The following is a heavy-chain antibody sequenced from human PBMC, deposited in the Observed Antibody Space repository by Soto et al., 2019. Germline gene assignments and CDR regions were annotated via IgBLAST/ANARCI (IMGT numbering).Heavy chain of an antibody. Sequence: GGSLRLSCAASGFTFSSYGMHWVRQAPGKGLEWVAVISYDGSNKYYADSVKGRFTISRDNSKNTLYLQMNSLRAEDTAVYYCAKDLYYDSSGPNWWGQGTLVTVSS. V-gene: IGHV3-30*18. CDR1: GFTFSSYG. CDR2: ISYDGSNK. J-gene: IGHJ4*02. CDR3: AKDLYYDSSGPNW. D-gene: IGHD3-22*01.